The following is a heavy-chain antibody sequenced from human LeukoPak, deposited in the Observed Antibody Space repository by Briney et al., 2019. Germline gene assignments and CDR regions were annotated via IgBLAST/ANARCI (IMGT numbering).Heavy chain of an antibody. D-gene: IGHD3-10*01. CDR3: ARGRYYGSGIELYYYYGMDV. J-gene: IGHJ6*02. V-gene: IGHV4-4*02. Sequence: SETLSLTCVASGGSISTNNWWSWVRQPPGKGLEWIGEINDSGSTNYNASLKSRVTISVDKSKNQFSLKLSSVTAADTAVYYCARGRYYGSGIELYYYYGMDVWGQGTTDTVSS. CDR1: GGSISTNNW. CDR2: INDSGST.